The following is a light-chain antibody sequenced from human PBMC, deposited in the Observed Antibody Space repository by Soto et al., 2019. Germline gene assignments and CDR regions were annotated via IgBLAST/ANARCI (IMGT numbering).Light chain of an antibody. CDR3: QQRRNWPYT. CDR1: HDVRTF. Sequence: EIVLTQSPVTLSLSPGDRATLSCRASHDVRTFFAWYQHKPGQGPRLLIDDVSNRTTGIPARFAGSGSGTDFTLTISSLEPEDFALYYCQQRRNWPYTFGQGTKLEIK. J-gene: IGKJ2*01. CDR2: DVS. V-gene: IGKV3-11*01.